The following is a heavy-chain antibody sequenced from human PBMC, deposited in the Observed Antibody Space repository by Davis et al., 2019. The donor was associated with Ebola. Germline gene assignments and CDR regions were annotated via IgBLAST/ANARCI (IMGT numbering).Heavy chain of an antibody. V-gene: IGHV3-64*04. CDR1: GFTFSSYA. Sequence: GGSLRLSCSASGFTFSSYAMHWVRQAPGKGLEYVSAISSNGGSTYYADSVKGRFTISRDNSKNTLYLQMNSLRAEDTAVYYCAKVESGYFDWLPVSYGMDVWGQGTTVTVSS. D-gene: IGHD3-9*01. CDR3: AKVESGYFDWLPVSYGMDV. CDR2: ISSNGGST. J-gene: IGHJ6*02.